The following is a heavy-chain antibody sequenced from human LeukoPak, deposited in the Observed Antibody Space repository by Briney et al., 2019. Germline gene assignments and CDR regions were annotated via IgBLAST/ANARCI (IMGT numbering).Heavy chain of an antibody. V-gene: IGHV3-30*02. CDR1: GFIFSSYG. Sequence: RPGGSLRLSCAASGFIFSSYGMHWVRQAPGKGLEWVAFIWYDGSNKYYADSVKGRFTISRDNSKNTLYLQMNSLRAEDTAVYSCAKVRQRERELPRNYYYYYMDVWGKGTTVTISS. CDR2: IWYDGSNK. J-gene: IGHJ6*03. CDR3: AKVRQRERELPRNYYYYYMDV. D-gene: IGHD1-26*01.